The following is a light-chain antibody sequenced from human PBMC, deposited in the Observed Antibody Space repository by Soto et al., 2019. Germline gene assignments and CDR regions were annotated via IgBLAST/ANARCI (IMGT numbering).Light chain of an antibody. CDR2: GAS. CDR3: QRYGTSLPLT. CDR1: QSVSSNS. V-gene: IGKV3-20*01. J-gene: IGKJ4*01. Sequence: EIVLTQSPGTLSLSPGDRATLSCRASQSVSSNSLAWYQQKPGQAPRLLIYGASSRATGIPDRFSGSGSGTDFTLTISRLEPEAFAVYYCQRYGTSLPLTFGGGTKVDIK.